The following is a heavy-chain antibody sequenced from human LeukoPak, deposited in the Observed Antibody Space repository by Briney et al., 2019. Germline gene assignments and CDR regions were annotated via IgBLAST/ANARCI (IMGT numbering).Heavy chain of an antibody. J-gene: IGHJ4*02. CDR3: SRVVGGTPSIDYCDY. CDR1: GFTVSTNY. V-gene: IGHV3-53*01. CDR2: IYADGRT. Sequence: PGGSLRLSCAVSGFTVSTNYMSWVRQTPGKGLEWVSIIYADGRTFYAASVKGRFTISRDDSQNTVSLQMNGLRAEDSAVYYCSRVVGGTPSIDYCDYWGQGTLVTVSS. D-gene: IGHD2-15*01.